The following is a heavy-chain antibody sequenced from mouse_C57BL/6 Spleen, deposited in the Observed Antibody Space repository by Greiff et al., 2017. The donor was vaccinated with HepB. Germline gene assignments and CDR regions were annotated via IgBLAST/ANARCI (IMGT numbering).Heavy chain of an antibody. J-gene: IGHJ2*01. CDR2: ISDGGSYT. CDR1: GFTFSSYA. Sequence: DVQLQESGGGLVKPGGSLKLSCAASGFTFSSYAMSWVRQTPEKRLEWVATISDGGSYTYYPDNVKGRFTISRDNAKNNLYLQMSHLKSEDTAMYYCARDHGTYYFDYWGQGTTLTVSS. D-gene: IGHD1-2*01. V-gene: IGHV5-4*01. CDR3: ARDHGTYYFDY.